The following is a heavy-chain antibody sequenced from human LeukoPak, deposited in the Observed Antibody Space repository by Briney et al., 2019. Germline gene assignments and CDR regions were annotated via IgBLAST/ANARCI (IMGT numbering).Heavy chain of an antibody. V-gene: IGHV4-39*07. D-gene: IGHD5-24*01. CDR2: INHSGST. CDR1: GDSISSSTYY. CDR3: ARGRGRWLQLSRPRRFDY. Sequence: SETLSLTCTVSGDSISSSTYYWSWIRQPPGKGLEWIGEINHSGSTNYNPSLKSRVTISVDTSKNQFSLKLSSVTAADTAVYYCARGRGRWLQLSRPRRFDYWGQGTLVTVSS. J-gene: IGHJ4*02.